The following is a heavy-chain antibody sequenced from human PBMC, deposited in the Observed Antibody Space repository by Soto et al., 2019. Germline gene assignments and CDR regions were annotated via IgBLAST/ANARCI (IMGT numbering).Heavy chain of an antibody. CDR1: GGSVSTGMEY. Sequence: PSETLSLTCTVSGGSVSTGMEYWGWVRQPPGKALEFIGYMYKTGETLLNSSLKSRVTLSMETSKNQFSLTLSSVTAADTAVYFCMKAHESGDFLVMSVWGPGTTVTVSS. J-gene: IGHJ6*02. CDR2: MYKTGET. V-gene: IGHV4-61*01. CDR3: MKAHESGDFLVMSV. D-gene: IGHD6-6*01.